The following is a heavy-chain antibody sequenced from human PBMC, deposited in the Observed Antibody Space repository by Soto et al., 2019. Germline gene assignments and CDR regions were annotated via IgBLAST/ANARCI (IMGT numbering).Heavy chain of an antibody. D-gene: IGHD4-17*01. CDR2: IIPIFGTA. CDR1: GGTFSSYA. CDR3: AREAIRDYGDYYYFDY. J-gene: IGHJ4*02. V-gene: IGHV1-69*06. Sequence: QVQLVESGAEVKKPGSSVKVSCKASGGTFSSYAISWVRQAPGQGLEWMGGIIPIFGTANYAQKFQGRVTITADKSTSTAYMELSSLRSEDTAVYYCAREAIRDYGDYYYFDYWGQGTLVTVSS.